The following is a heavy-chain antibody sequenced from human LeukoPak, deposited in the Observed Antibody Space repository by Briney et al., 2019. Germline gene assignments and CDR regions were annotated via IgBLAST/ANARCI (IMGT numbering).Heavy chain of an antibody. Sequence: PGGSLRLSCAASGFTFSTYEMNWVRQAPGKGLEWVSYISSSSSTIYYADSVKGRFTISRDNAKNSLYLQMNSLRAEDTAVYYCARVSLQTPYFWGQGTLVTVFS. V-gene: IGHV3-48*03. D-gene: IGHD5-24*01. CDR2: ISSSSSTI. CDR3: ARVSLQTPYF. CDR1: GFTFSTYE. J-gene: IGHJ4*02.